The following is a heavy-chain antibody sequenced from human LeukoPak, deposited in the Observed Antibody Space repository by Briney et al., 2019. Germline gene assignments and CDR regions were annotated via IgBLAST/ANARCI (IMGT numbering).Heavy chain of an antibody. J-gene: IGHJ4*02. CDR3: AREAVEYDFWSGYLWD. V-gene: IGHV1-69*13. Sequence: SVKVSCKASGGTFSSHAISWVRQAPGQGLEWMGGIIPIFGTANYAQKFQGRVTITADESTSTAYMELSSLRSEDTAVYYCAREAVEYDFWSGYLWDWGQGTLVTVSS. D-gene: IGHD3-3*01. CDR2: IIPIFGTA. CDR1: GGTFSSHA.